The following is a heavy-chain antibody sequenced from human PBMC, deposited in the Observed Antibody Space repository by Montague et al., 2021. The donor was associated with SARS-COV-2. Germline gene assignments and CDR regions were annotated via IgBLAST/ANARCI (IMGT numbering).Heavy chain of an antibody. D-gene: IGHD4-11*01. V-gene: IGHV4-59*08. CDR2: IYYSGST. Sequence: SETLSLTCTVSGGSISSYYWSWVRQPPGKGLEWIGYIYYSGSTNYNPPLKSRVTISVDTSKNQFSLKLSSVTAADTAVYYCSVNSNYYYYYGMDVWGQGTTVTVSS. CDR3: SVNSNYYYYYGMDV. J-gene: IGHJ6*02. CDR1: GGSISSYY.